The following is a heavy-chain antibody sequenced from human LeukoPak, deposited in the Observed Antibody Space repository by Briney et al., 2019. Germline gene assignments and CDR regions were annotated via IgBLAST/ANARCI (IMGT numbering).Heavy chain of an antibody. J-gene: IGHJ4*02. CDR2: INSDGFST. Sequence: PGGSLTLSCAASGFTVSSFCIHWLRQVPGKGLVWVSRINSDGFSTSYADSVKGRFTISRDNAKNTLYLQMNSLRAEDTAVYYCARGTSGGYFDYWGQGTLVTVSS. V-gene: IGHV3-74*01. CDR3: ARGTSGGYFDY. CDR1: GFTVSSFC. D-gene: IGHD1-26*01.